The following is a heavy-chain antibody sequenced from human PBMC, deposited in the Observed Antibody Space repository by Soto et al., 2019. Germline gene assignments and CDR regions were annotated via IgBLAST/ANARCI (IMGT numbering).Heavy chain of an antibody. Sequence: GGSLRLSCTASGFTFGDYAMSWVRQAPGKGLEWVGFIRSKAYGGTTEYAASVKGRSTISRDDSKSIAYLQMNSLKTEDTAVYYCTRSPYDFWSGYNPTYYYYYGMDVWGQGTTVTVSS. CDR3: TRSPYDFWSGYNPTYYYYYGMDV. V-gene: IGHV3-49*04. J-gene: IGHJ6*02. CDR1: GFTFGDYA. D-gene: IGHD3-3*01. CDR2: IRSKAYGGTT.